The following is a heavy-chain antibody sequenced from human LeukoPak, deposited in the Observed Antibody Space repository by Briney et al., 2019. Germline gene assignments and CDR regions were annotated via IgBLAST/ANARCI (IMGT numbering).Heavy chain of an antibody. Sequence: GGSLRLSCTVSGFIFRNYGMHWVRQAPGKGLKWVAVIWHDGSQKYYADSVKGRFTISRDISKSTLYLQMDSLRAEDTAVYYCARDESVSNCFYWSQGTLVTVSS. J-gene: IGHJ4*02. D-gene: IGHD6-13*01. CDR3: ARDESVSNCFY. CDR1: GFIFRNYG. CDR2: IWHDGSQK. V-gene: IGHV3-33*01.